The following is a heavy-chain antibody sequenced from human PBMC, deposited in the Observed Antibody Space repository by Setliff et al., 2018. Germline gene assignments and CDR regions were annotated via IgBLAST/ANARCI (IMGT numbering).Heavy chain of an antibody. CDR1: QFTFSRHS. D-gene: IGHD2-15*01. J-gene: IGHJ4*02. V-gene: IGHV3-30-3*01. Sequence: GGSLRLSCAASQFTFSRHSMSWVRQAPGKGLEWVAVIWHDGGNKYHADSVKGRFTISRDNSKNTLYLQMNSLRPEDTAVYYCARSDGGSSGLDYWGQGTLVTVS. CDR3: ARSDGGSSGLDY. CDR2: IWHDGGNK.